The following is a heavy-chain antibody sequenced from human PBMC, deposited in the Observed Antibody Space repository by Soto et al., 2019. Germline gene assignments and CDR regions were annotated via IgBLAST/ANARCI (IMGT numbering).Heavy chain of an antibody. CDR2: ISGSGGST. J-gene: IGHJ4*02. CDR1: GFTFSSYA. V-gene: IGHV3-23*01. CDR3: AKGDYDFCSGYIFDY. D-gene: IGHD3-3*01. Sequence: EVQLLESGGGLVQPGGSLRLSCAASGFTFSSYAMSWVRQAPGKGLEWVSAISGSGGSTYYADSVKGRFTISRDNSKNTLYLQMNSLRAEDTSVYYCAKGDYDFCSGYIFDYWGQGTLVTVSS.